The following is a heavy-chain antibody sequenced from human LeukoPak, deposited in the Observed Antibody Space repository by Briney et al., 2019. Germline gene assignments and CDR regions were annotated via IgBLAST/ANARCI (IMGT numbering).Heavy chain of an antibody. Sequence: NSSETLSLTCTVSGGSISSSSYYWVWISPPPGKGLVWIGSIYYSGNNYYNPSLKSRVTISVDTSKNQFSLKLSSVTAADTAVYYCARRQNYGDGAFDIWGQGTMVTVSS. J-gene: IGHJ3*02. CDR2: IYYSGNN. CDR3: ARRQNYGDGAFDI. CDR1: GGSISSSSYY. D-gene: IGHD4-17*01. V-gene: IGHV4-39*01.